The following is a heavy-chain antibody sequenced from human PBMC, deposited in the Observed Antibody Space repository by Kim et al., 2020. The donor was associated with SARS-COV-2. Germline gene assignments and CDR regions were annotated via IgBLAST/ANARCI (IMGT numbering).Heavy chain of an antibody. J-gene: IGHJ1*01. V-gene: IGHV4-59*01. CDR1: GGSISSYH. CDR2: INYSGSS. Sequence: SETLSLTCTVSGGSISSYHWSWIRQPPGKGLEWIGHINYSGSSNYSPSLKSRVSILVDTSKNQFSLRLSSVTAADTAVHFCARVSTVYRGDRYYFDWWG. D-gene: IGHD3-9*01. CDR3: ARVSTVYRGDRYYFDW.